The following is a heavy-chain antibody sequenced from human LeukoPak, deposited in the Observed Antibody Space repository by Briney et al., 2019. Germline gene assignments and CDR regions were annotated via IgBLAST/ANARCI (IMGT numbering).Heavy chain of an antibody. Sequence: GGSLRLSCAASGFTFSSYAMHWVRQAPGKGLEWVAVISYDGSNKYYADSVKGRFTISRDNSKNTLYPQMNSLRAEDTAVYYCARDPDTAMVYHYYGMDVWGKGTTVTVSS. J-gene: IGHJ6*04. D-gene: IGHD5-18*01. CDR1: GFTFSSYA. CDR2: ISYDGSNK. CDR3: ARDPDTAMVYHYYGMDV. V-gene: IGHV3-30*04.